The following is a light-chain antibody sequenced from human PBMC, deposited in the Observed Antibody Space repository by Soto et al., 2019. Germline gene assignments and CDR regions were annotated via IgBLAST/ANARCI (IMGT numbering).Light chain of an antibody. Sequence: QSALTQPASVSGSPGQSITISCSGTSSDVGGYNYVSWYQQHPGKAPKLMMYEVSNRPSGVSNRFSGSKSDNTASLTISGLQYEVEVDYCCSSYTSSSTLIFGGGTQLTVL. J-gene: IGLJ7*01. CDR2: EVS. CDR3: SSYTSSSTLI. CDR1: SSDVGGYNY. V-gene: IGLV2-14*01.